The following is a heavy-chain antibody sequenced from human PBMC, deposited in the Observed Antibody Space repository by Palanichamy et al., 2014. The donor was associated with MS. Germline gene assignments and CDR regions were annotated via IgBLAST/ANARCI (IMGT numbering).Heavy chain of an antibody. D-gene: IGHD5-12*01. CDR1: GYTFTKYW. CDR2: IYPGDSDI. J-gene: IGHJ4*02. Sequence: EVQLVQSGAEVKKPGESLKISCKGSGYTFTKYWIGWVRQMPGKGLEWVAIIYPGDSDIKYSPSFEGQVTISADKSITTAYLQWRSLKASDTAMYYCASVGNDWCYWGQGTLVTVSS. V-gene: IGHV5-51*01. CDR3: ASVGNDWCY.